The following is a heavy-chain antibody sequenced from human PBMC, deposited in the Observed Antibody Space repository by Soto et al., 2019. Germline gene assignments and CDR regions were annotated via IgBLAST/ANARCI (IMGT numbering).Heavy chain of an antibody. CDR3: AKDLASGTYFGYYYYGMDV. Sequence: GGSMRLSCAASGFTFSSYGMHWARQAPGKGLEWVAVISYDGSNKYYADSVKGRFTISRDNSKNTLYLQMNSLRAEDTAVYYCAKDLASGTYFGYYYYGMDVWGQGTTVTVS. V-gene: IGHV3-30*18. J-gene: IGHJ6*02. CDR1: GFTFSSYG. D-gene: IGHD1-26*01. CDR2: ISYDGSNK.